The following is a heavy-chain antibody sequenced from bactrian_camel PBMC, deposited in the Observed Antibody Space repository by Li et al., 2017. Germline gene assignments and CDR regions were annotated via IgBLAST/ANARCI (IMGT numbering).Heavy chain of an antibody. CDR3: ARVRGVVAVGFVDY. J-gene: IGHJ4*01. D-gene: IGHD6*01. V-gene: IGHV3S40*01. CDR1: GYTRSNYC. Sequence: VQLVESGGGSVQAGGSLRLSCAVSGYTRSNYCMGWFRQAPGKGREWVASIDSGGSTTYYADSVKGRFTASRDNAQNTVYLQMNSLKPDDTAVYSCARVRGVVAVGFVDYWGQGTQVTVS. CDR2: IDSGGSTT.